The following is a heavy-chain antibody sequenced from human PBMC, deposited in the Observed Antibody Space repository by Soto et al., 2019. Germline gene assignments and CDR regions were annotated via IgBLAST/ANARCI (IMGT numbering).Heavy chain of an antibody. CDR2: INSDGSTT. Sequence: EVKLVESGGVSVQPGGSLRLSCAASGFTFSSYWMHWVRQAPGKGLVWVSRINSDGSTTDYADSVKGRFTISRDNVKNTVYLQMNSLRAEDTALYYGALLGYSDGLATSSIDYWGQGTLVTVSS. V-gene: IGHV3-74*01. CDR3: ALLGYSDGLATSSIDY. D-gene: IGHD3-10*01. CDR1: GFTFSSYW. J-gene: IGHJ4*02.